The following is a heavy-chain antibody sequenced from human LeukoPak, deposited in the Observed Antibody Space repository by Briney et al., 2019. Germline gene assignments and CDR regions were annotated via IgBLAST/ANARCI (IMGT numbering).Heavy chain of an antibody. V-gene: IGHV4-59*01. CDR3: ARDRMSALDY. Sequence: SETLSLTCTVSGGSISSYYWSWIRQPPGKGLEWIGYIYYSGSTNYNPSLKSRVTISVDTSKNQFFLKLSSVTAADTAVYYCARDRMSALDYWGQGTLVTVSS. CDR2: IYYSGST. J-gene: IGHJ4*02. CDR1: GGSISSYY.